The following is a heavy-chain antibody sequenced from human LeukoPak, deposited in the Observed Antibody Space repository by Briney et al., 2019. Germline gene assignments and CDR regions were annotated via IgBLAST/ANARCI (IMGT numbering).Heavy chain of an antibody. D-gene: IGHD3-22*01. CDR1: GGSFSGYY. V-gene: IGHV4-34*01. Sequence: SETLSLTCAVYGGSFSGYYWSWIRQPPGKGLEWIGEINHSGSTNYNPSLKSRVTISVDTSKNQFSLKLSSVTAADTAVYYCASGPWYYDSSGYWNYWGQGTLVTVSS. CDR3: ASGPWYYDSSGYWNY. CDR2: INHSGST. J-gene: IGHJ4*02.